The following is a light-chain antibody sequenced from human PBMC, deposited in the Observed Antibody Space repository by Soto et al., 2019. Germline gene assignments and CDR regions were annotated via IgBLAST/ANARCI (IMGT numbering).Light chain of an antibody. V-gene: IGKV3-20*01. CDR1: QSVSSSY. Sequence: EIVLTQSPGTLSLSPGERATLSCRASQSVSSSYLAWYQQKPGQAPRLLIYGASSRGTVIPDRFSGSGSGTDFTLTISRLEPEDFAVYYCQQYGSSPRTFGQGTKVEIK. J-gene: IGKJ1*01. CDR2: GAS. CDR3: QQYGSSPRT.